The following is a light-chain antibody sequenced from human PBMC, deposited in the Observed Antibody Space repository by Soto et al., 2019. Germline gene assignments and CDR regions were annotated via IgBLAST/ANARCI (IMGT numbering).Light chain of an antibody. CDR3: SSYGGSTTVV. CDR2: EVS. Sequence: QSALTQPPSASGSPGQSVTISCTGSSSDVGGYNYVSWYQQHPGKAPKLMIYEVSKRPSGVPDRLSGSKSGNTASLTVSGLKAEEEADYYCSSYGGSTTVVFGGGTKVTVL. CDR1: SSDVGGYNY. V-gene: IGLV2-8*01. J-gene: IGLJ2*01.